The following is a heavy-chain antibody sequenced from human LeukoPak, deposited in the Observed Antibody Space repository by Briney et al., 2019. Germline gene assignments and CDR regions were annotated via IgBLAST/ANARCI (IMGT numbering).Heavy chain of an antibody. D-gene: IGHD2-21*02. CDR2: ISSSNTYI. Sequence: GGSLRLSCAASGFTFSSYTMNWVRQAPGKGLEWVSSISSSNTYIYYADSVRGRFTISRDNAKNSLYLQMNSLRAEDTAVYYCARDPYCGGDCYWVNWFDPWGQGTLVTVSS. CDR1: GFTFSSYT. V-gene: IGHV3-21*06. CDR3: ARDPYCGGDCYWVNWFDP. J-gene: IGHJ5*02.